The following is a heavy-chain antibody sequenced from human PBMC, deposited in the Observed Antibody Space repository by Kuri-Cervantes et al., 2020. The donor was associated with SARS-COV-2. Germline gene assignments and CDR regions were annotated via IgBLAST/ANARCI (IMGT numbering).Heavy chain of an antibody. V-gene: IGHV4-34*01. CDR3: AREEGDLRFLEWLQAREYYGMDV. Sequence: SQTLSLTCAVYGGSFIGYYWSWIRQPPGKGLEWIGEINHSGSTNYNPSLKSRVTISVDTSKNQFSLKLSSVTAADTAVYYCAREEGDLRFLEWLQAREYYGMDVWGQGTTVTVSS. J-gene: IGHJ6*02. CDR1: GGSFIGYY. D-gene: IGHD3-3*01. CDR2: INHSGST.